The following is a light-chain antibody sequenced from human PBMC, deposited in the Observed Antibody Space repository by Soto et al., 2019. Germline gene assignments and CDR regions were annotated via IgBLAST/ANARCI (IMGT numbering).Light chain of an antibody. Sequence: DIQMTQSPSSLSASVGDRVTISCRASHVITSYLNWYQHKPGQAPNLLIYAASTLQAGVPSRFRGSGSGTDFTLTISSLQPEDFATYFCQQSNSSPPTFGGGTKVDIK. CDR3: QQSNSSPPT. J-gene: IGKJ4*01. CDR1: HVITSY. CDR2: AAS. V-gene: IGKV1-39*01.